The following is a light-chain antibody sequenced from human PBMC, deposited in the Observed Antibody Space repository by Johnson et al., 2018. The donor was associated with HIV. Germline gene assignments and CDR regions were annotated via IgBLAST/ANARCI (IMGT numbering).Light chain of an antibody. CDR1: SSNIGNNY. CDR2: ENN. J-gene: IGLJ1*01. V-gene: IGLV1-51*02. CDR3: ETWDISLSVGYV. Sequence: QSVLTQPPSVSAAPGQKVTISCSGSSSNIGNNYVSWYQQVPGTAPKLLIYENNKRPSGIPDRFSGSKSGTSATLGITGLQTGDEADYYCETWDISLSVGYVFGTGTKVTVL.